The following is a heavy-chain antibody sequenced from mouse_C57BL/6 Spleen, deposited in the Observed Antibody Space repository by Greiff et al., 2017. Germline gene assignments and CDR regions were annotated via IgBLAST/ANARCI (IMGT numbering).Heavy chain of an antibody. CDR1: GFTFSDYY. CDR3: ARDRHYYGSSPYAMDY. D-gene: IGHD1-1*01. V-gene: IGHV5-16*01. CDR2: INYDGSST. J-gene: IGHJ4*01. Sequence: DVKLVESEGGLVQPGSSMKLSCTASGFTFSDYYMAWVRQVPEKGLEWVANINYDGSSTYYLDSLKSRFIISRDNAKNILYLQMSSLKSEDTATYYCARDRHYYGSSPYAMDYWGQGTSVTVSS.